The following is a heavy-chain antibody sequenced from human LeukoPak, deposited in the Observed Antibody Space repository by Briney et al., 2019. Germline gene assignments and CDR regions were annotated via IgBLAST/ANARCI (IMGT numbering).Heavy chain of an antibody. D-gene: IGHD6-19*01. V-gene: IGHV4-39*01. Sequence: PGGSLRLSCAASGFTFSSYWMSWVRQAPGKGLEWIASIYYSGTTYYNPSLKSRVTISVDTSKNQFSLKLSSVSAADTAVYYCARQISSGTQPCDWFDPWGQGTLVTVSS. CDR3: ARQISSGTQPCDWFDP. CDR2: IYYSGTT. J-gene: IGHJ5*02. CDR1: GFTFSSYW.